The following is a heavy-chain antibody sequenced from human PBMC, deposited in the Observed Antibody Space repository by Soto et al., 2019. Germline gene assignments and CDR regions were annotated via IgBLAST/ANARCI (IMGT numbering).Heavy chain of an antibody. CDR1: GYTFTSHD. CDR3: VRGYPYSSGP. J-gene: IGHJ5*02. Sequence: ASVKVSCKASGYTFTSHDINWVRQATGQGLEWMGWMNPNRGNTGYAQKFQGRVTMTRSTSISTAYMELGNLRSEDTAVYYCVRGYPYSSGPWGQGTLVTVSS. V-gene: IGHV1-8*01. CDR2: MNPNRGNT. D-gene: IGHD3-22*01.